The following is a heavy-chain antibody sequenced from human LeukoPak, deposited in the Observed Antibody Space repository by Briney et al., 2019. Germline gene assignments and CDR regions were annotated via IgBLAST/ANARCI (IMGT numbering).Heavy chain of an antibody. CDR2: IKQDGSEK. CDR3: ARAVAGTRFDP. Sequence: SSSSYYWGWIRQPPGKGLEWVANIKQDGSEKYYVDSEKGRFTISRDNAKNSLYLQMNSLRAEDTAVYYCARAVAGTRFDPWGQGTLVTVSS. D-gene: IGHD6-19*01. V-gene: IGHV3-7*01. J-gene: IGHJ5*02. CDR1: SSSSYY.